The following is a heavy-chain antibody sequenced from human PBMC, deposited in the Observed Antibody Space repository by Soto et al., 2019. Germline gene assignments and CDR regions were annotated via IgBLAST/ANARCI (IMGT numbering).Heavy chain of an antibody. CDR3: ASPGLNYDFWSGINYYFDY. V-gene: IGHV3-66*01. Sequence: GGSLRLSCAASGFTVSSNYMSWVRQAPGKGLEWVSVIYSGGSTYYADSVKGRFTISRDNSKNTLYLQMNSLRAEDTAVYYCASPGLNYDFWSGINYYFDYWGQGTLVTVSS. J-gene: IGHJ4*02. D-gene: IGHD3-3*01. CDR1: GFTVSSNY. CDR2: IYSGGST.